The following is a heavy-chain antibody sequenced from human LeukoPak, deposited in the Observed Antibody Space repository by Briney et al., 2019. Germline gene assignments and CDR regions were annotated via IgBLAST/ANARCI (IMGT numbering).Heavy chain of an antibody. J-gene: IGHJ4*02. CDR3: ARDRAAGRPHFDY. CDR2: IKQDGSDK. CDR1: GLTFSSYW. D-gene: IGHD6-13*01. Sequence: GGSLRLSCAASGLTFSSYWMSWVRQAPGKGLEGVADIKQDGSDKYYVDSVKRLFTISRDNAKNSLYLQVNSLRVEDTAVYYCARDRAAGRPHFDYWGQGTLVTVSS. V-gene: IGHV3-7*01.